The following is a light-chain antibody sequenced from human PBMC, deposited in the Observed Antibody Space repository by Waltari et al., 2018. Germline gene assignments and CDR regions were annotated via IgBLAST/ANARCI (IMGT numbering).Light chain of an antibody. J-gene: IGLJ1*01. CDR1: SNDIGGYVY. Sequence: QSALTQPRSVSASPGQSVTISCTGTSNDIGGYVYVSWYQQYPGRAPRLLIFDVSQRPFGVPDRFSGSKSGTKASLTISGLQSDDEADYYCFAYAGTYTYLFGTGTRVTVL. V-gene: IGLV2-11*01. CDR2: DVS. CDR3: FAYAGTYTYL.